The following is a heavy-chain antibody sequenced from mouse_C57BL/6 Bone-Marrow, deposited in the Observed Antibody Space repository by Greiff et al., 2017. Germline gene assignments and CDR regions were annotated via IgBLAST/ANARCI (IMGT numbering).Heavy chain of an antibody. V-gene: IGHV1-26*01. CDR2: INPNNGGT. Sequence: VQLQQSGPELVKPGASVKISCKASGYTFTDYYMNWVKQSHGKSLEWIGDINPNNGGTSYNQKFKGKATLTVDKSSSTAYMELRSLTSEDSAVYYGARGGFGHYFDYWGQGTTLTVSS. CDR1: GYTFTDYY. J-gene: IGHJ2*01. CDR3: ARGGFGHYFDY.